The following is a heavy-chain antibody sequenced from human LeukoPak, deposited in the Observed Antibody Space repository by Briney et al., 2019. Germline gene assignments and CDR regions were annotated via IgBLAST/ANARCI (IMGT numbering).Heavy chain of an antibody. CDR3: ARAPGSAYYPYYYMDV. CDR1: GGSISSGSYY. CDR2: IYTSGST. J-gene: IGHJ6*03. Sequence: TSSETLSLTCTVSGGSISSGSYYWSWIRQPAGKGLEWIGRIYTSGSTNYNPSLKSRVTISVDTSKNQFSLKLSSVTAADTAEYYCARAPGSAYYPYYYMDVWGKGTTVTVSS. V-gene: IGHV4-61*02. D-gene: IGHD6-19*01.